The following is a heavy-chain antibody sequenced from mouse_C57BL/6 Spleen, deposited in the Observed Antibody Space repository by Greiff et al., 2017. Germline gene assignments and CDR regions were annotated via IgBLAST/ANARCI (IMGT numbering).Heavy chain of an antibody. CDR2: FNPSSGYV. J-gene: IGHJ4*01. CDR3: ERWDYDDAMDY. V-gene: IGHV1-4*01. CDR1: GHTFTSFT. Sequence: QVQLQQSGAELARLGASWKMSSKVSGHTFTSFTLHWVKQRHGQGLNWFGYFNPSSGYVKYNQKFKDKATLTADKPSSTAYMQMSSLTSEDSAVYYCERWDYDDAMDYWGQGTSVTVSS. D-gene: IGHD2-4*01.